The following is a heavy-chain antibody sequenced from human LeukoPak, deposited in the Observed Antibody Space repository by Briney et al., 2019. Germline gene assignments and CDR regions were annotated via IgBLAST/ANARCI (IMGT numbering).Heavy chain of an antibody. CDR3: ARDKTGSEYGDYGLSYYYYMDV. V-gene: IGHV4-38-2*02. Sequence: SETLSLTCTVSGYSISRGYYWGWIRQPPGKGLEWIGNIYHSGRSNSNPSLKSRVTISVDTSKNQFSLKLSSVTAADTAVYYCARDKTGSEYGDYGLSYYYYMDVWGKGTTVTVSS. D-gene: IGHD4-17*01. CDR1: GYSISRGYY. J-gene: IGHJ6*03. CDR2: IYHSGRS.